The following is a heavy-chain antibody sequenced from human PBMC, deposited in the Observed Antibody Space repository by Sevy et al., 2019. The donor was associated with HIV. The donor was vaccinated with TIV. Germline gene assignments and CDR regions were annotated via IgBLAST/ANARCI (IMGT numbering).Heavy chain of an antibody. Sequence: GGSLRLSCAASGFTFSTYGMHWVRQAPGKGLEWVAVIWFDGSNTYYADSVKGRFTISRDIAKNTLHLQMNSLRAEDTAVYYGARDLEFYDYGDYGPAFMPDYWGQGTLVTVS. CDR2: IWFDGSNT. CDR3: ARDLEFYDYGDYGPAFMPDY. CDR1: GFTFSTYG. V-gene: IGHV3-33*01. J-gene: IGHJ4*02. D-gene: IGHD4-17*01.